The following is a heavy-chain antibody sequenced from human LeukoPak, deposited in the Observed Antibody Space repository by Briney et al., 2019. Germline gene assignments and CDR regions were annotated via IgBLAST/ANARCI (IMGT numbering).Heavy chain of an antibody. CDR3: ARVNCGGDCYHYYYYGMDV. CDR1: GGSISSYY. J-gene: IGHJ6*02. V-gene: IGHV4-59*01. D-gene: IGHD2-21*02. Sequence: SETLSLTCTVSGGSISSYYWSWIRQPPGKGLEWIGYIYYSGSTNYNPSLKSRVTLSVDTSKNQFSLKLSSVTAADTAVYYCARVNCGGDCYHYYYYGMDVWGQGTTVTVSS. CDR2: IYYSGST.